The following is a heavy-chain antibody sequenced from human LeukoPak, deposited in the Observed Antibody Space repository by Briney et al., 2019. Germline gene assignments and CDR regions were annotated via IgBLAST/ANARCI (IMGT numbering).Heavy chain of an antibody. J-gene: IGHJ6*02. CDR3: ARASSGYYYYYYGMDV. Sequence: GGSLRLSCAASGFIFDVYGMSWVRQARGKGLEWVSGINWNGGSTGYADSVKGRFTISRDNAKNSLYLQMNSRRAEDTPVYYWARASSGYYYYYYGMDVWGQGTTVTVSS. CDR1: GFIFDVYG. D-gene: IGHD3-22*01. CDR2: INWNGGST. V-gene: IGHV3-20*04.